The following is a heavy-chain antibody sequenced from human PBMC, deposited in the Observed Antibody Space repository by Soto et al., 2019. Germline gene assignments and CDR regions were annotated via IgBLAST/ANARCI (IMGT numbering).Heavy chain of an antibody. CDR2: IIPLFGAG. J-gene: IGHJ3*02. V-gene: IGHV1-69*01. Sequence: QVQLVQSGAEMKKPGSSVKISCKTSGGTFNTIALSWVRQAPGQGLEWMGGIIPLFGAGNYAKKFRDRVTITADESTNTMYLALHTLRSEATTVYYFARGAPEEYTYGYGAFNIWDQWTKVTVSS. D-gene: IGHD5-18*01. CDR1: GGTFNTIA. CDR3: ARGAPEEYTYGYGAFNI.